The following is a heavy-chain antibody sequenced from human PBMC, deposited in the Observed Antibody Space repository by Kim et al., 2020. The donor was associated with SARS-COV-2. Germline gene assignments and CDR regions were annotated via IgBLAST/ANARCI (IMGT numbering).Heavy chain of an antibody. CDR3: ARDESSSWYNWFDP. D-gene: IGHD6-13*01. V-gene: IGHV1-69*04. Sequence: SVKVSCKASGGTFSSYAISWGRQAPGQGLEWMGRIIPILGIANHAQKVQGRVTITADKSTSTAYMELSSLRSEDTAVYYCARDESSSWYNWFDPWGQGTLVTVSS. CDR1: GGTFSSYA. CDR2: IIPILGIA. J-gene: IGHJ5*02.